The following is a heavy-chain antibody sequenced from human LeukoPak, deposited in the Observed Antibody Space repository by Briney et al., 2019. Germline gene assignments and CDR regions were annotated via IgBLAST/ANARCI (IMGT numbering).Heavy chain of an antibody. CDR2: INPSGGST. CDR1: GYTFTSYY. Sequence: ASVKVSCKASGYTFTSYYMHWVRQAPGQGLEWMGIINPSGGSTSYAQKFQGRVTMTRDMSTSTVYMELSSLRSEDTAVYYCARDDHDILTGYYAFDIWGQGTMVTVSS. V-gene: IGHV1-46*01. CDR3: ARDDHDILTGYYAFDI. J-gene: IGHJ3*02. D-gene: IGHD3-9*01.